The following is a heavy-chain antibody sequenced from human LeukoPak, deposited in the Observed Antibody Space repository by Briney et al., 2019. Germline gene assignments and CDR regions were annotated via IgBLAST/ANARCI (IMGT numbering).Heavy chain of an antibody. J-gene: IGHJ6*04. Sequence: ASVTVPCKASGYTFTSYAMHWVRQAPGQRLEWMGWINAGNGNTKYSQKFQGRVTITRDTSASTAYMELSSLRSEDTAVYYCTRGKLDYGSGSYYKGYYYYGMDVWGKGTTVTVSS. CDR1: GYTFTSYA. CDR3: TRGKLDYGSGSYYKGYYYYGMDV. D-gene: IGHD3-10*01. CDR2: INAGNGNT. V-gene: IGHV1-3*01.